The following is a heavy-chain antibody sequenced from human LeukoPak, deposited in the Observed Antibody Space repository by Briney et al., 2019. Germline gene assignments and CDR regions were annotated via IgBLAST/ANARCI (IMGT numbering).Heavy chain of an antibody. Sequence: GGSLRLSCAASGFTFSSYSMNWVRQAPGKGLEWVSYISSSSSTKYYADSVKGRFTISRDNAKNSLYLQVSSPRAEDTAVYYCARDAASGDFVGAFDIWGPGTMVTVSS. CDR2: ISSSSSTK. CDR1: GFTFSSYS. V-gene: IGHV3-48*01. CDR3: ARDAASGDFVGAFDI. J-gene: IGHJ3*02. D-gene: IGHD2-21*02.